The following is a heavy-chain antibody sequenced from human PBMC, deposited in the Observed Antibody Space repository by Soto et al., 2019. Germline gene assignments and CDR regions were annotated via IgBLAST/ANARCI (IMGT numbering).Heavy chain of an antibody. Sequence: SETLSLTCTVSGGSISSYYWSWIRQPPGKGLEWIGYIYYSGSTNYNPSLKSRVTISVDTSKNQFSLKLSSVTAADTAVYYCAIHIVATMDAFDIWGQGTMVTVSS. CDR1: GGSISSYY. CDR2: IYYSGST. V-gene: IGHV4-59*01. CDR3: AIHIVATMDAFDI. J-gene: IGHJ3*02. D-gene: IGHD5-12*01.